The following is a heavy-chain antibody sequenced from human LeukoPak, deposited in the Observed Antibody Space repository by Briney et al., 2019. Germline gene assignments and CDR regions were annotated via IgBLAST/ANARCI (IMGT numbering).Heavy chain of an antibody. CDR2: INPNSGGT. D-gene: IGHD2-15*01. Sequence: ASVKVSCKASGYTFTGYYMHWVRQAPGPGLEWMGWINPNSGGTNYAQKFQGRVSMTRNTSISTAYMELSRLRSDDTAVYYCARAMTVVVAATLHYWGQGTLVTVSS. J-gene: IGHJ4*02. CDR3: ARAMTVVVAATLHY. V-gene: IGHV1-2*02. CDR1: GYTFTGYY.